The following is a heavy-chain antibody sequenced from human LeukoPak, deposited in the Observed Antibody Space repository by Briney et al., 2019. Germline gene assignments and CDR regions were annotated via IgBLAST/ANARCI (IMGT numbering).Heavy chain of an antibody. V-gene: IGHV4-39*01. Sequence: SETLSLTCTVSGGSISSSTYYWGWIRQPPGKGLEWIGSIYYSGSTYYHPSLKSRVTISVDTSKNQFSLKLSSVTAADTAVYCCARHHTGTFDNWGQGTLVTVSS. J-gene: IGHJ4*02. CDR1: GGSISSSTYY. CDR3: ARHHTGTFDN. CDR2: IYYSGST. D-gene: IGHD4-17*01.